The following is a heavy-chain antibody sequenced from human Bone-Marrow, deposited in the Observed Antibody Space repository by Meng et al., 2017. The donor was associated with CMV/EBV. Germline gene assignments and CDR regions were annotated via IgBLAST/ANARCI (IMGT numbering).Heavy chain of an antibody. Sequence: GESLKISCAASGFTFSTYWMRWVRQAPGKGLEWVANIKQDGSEKYYVDSVKGRFTISRDNAKNSLYLQMNSLRAEDTAVYYCARDSWQLVRDYWGQGTLVTVSS. J-gene: IGHJ4*02. D-gene: IGHD6-6*01. CDR2: IKQDGSEK. CDR3: ARDSWQLVRDY. CDR1: GFTFSTYW. V-gene: IGHV3-7*01.